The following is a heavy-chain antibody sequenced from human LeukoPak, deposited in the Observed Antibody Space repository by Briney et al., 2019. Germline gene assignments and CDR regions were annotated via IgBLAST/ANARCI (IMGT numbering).Heavy chain of an antibody. CDR2: IGTAGEI. CDR3: ARGAHYYYGSGSYYANFDY. Sequence: GGSLRLSCAASGFTFRSYDMHWVRQATGKGLEWVSGIGTAGEIYYPGSVKGRFTISRENAKNYLYLQMNSLRAGDTAVYYCARGAHYYYGSGSYYANFDYWGQGTLVTVSS. D-gene: IGHD3-10*01. J-gene: IGHJ4*02. V-gene: IGHV3-13*01. CDR1: GFTFRSYD.